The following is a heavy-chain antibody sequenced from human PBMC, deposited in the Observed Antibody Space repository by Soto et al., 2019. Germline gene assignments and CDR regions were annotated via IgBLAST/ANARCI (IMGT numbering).Heavy chain of an antibody. J-gene: IGHJ4*02. D-gene: IGHD6-13*01. CDR2: INQDGSEK. V-gene: IGHV3-7*01. CDR3: ARGGRQQLAAEDY. CDR1: GFTFSNYW. Sequence: GGSLRLSCAASGFTFSNYWMSWVRQAPGKGLEWVANINQDGSEKYYVDSVKGRFTISRDNAKNSLYLQMNSLRAEDTAVYYCARGGRQQLAAEDYWGQGTLVTVSS.